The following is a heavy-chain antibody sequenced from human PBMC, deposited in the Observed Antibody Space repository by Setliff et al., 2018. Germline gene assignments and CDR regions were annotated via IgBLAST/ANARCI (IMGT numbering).Heavy chain of an antibody. CDR2: IYSNENT. J-gene: IGHJ6*02. Sequence: SETLSLTCSVSGGSISSYFWNWVRQPAGKGLEWIGRIYSNENTNYNPSLKSRVTMSIDTSKNQLSLKLSSVTAADTAVYYCARSMIQRDYYCGLDVWGQGTTVTVSS. D-gene: IGHD3-16*01. CDR1: GGSISSYF. CDR3: ARSMIQRDYYCGLDV. V-gene: IGHV4-4*07.